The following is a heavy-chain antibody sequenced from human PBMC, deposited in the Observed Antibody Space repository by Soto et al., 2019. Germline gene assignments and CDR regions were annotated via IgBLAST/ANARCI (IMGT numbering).Heavy chain of an antibody. D-gene: IGHD3-10*01. CDR3: ARTEARSWSFSYSGMDG. V-gene: IGHV4-59*01. Sequence: QVQLQESGPGLVKPSETLSLTCTVSGGPIGIYYWSWIRQSPGKGLEWIGCVYYSDGTNYNPSLKSRATITLDRCKNQYSLRLTSLTAADTAVYYCARTEARSWSFSYSGMDGWGQGTTVAVSS. CDR1: GGPIGIYY. J-gene: IGHJ6*02. CDR2: VYYSDGT.